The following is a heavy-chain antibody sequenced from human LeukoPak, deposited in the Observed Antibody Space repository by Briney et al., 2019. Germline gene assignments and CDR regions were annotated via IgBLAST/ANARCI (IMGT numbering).Heavy chain of an antibody. V-gene: IGHV3-30*04. CDR3: ARDSGYDYFDY. J-gene: IGHJ4*02. CDR2: ISHDGSNK. Sequence: GGSLRLSCAASGFTFSSYAMHWVRQAPGKGLEWVAVISHDGSNKYYADSVKGRFTISRDNSKNTLYLQMNSLRAEDTAVYYCARDSGYDYFDYWGQGTLVTVSS. D-gene: IGHD5-12*01. CDR1: GFTFSSYA.